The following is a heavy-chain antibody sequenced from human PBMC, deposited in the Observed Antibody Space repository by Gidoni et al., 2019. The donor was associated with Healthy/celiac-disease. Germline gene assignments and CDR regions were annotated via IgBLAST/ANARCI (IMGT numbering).Heavy chain of an antibody. CDR1: AATFSSYA. Sequence: QVQLVQSGAEVKKPGSSVKLSCLASAATFSSYAISWVRQAPGQGLEWMGGIIPIFGTANYAQKFQGRVTITADKSTSTAYMELSSLRSEDTAVYYCARDGDTAMGYNWFDPWGQGTLVTVSS. J-gene: IGHJ5*02. CDR3: ARDGDTAMGYNWFDP. D-gene: IGHD5-18*01. V-gene: IGHV1-69*06. CDR2: IIPIFGTA.